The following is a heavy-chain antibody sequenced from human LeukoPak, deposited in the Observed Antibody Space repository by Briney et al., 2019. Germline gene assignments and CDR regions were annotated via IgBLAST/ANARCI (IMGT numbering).Heavy chain of an antibody. CDR1: GGSFSGYY. J-gene: IGHJ4*02. CDR2: INHSGST. CDR3: ASAPYGDYVDY. D-gene: IGHD4-17*01. V-gene: IGHV4-34*01. Sequence: SETLSLTCAVYGGSFSGYYWSWIRQPPGKGLEWIGEINHSGSTNYNPSLKSRVTISVDTSKNQFSLKLSSVTAADTAVYYCASAPYGDYVDYWGQGTLVTVSS.